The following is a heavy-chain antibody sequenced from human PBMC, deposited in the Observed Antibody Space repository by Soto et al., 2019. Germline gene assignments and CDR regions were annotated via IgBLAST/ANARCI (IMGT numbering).Heavy chain of an antibody. Sequence: TLSLTCTVSGGSISSGNYYWSWIRQPPGKGLEWIGYIYYSGSTYYNPSLKSRVTISVDTSKNQFSLKLSSVTAADTAVYYCARDTGYCSSTSCYSDAFDIWGQGTMVTVSS. J-gene: IGHJ3*02. D-gene: IGHD2-2*01. CDR3: ARDTGYCSSTSCYSDAFDI. CDR1: GGSISSGNYY. V-gene: IGHV4-30-4*01. CDR2: IYYSGST.